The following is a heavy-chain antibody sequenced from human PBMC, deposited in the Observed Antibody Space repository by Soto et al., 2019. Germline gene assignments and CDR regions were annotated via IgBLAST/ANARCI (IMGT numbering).Heavy chain of an antibody. J-gene: IGHJ6*02. CDR1: GGTFSSYA. Sequence: ASVKVSCKASGGTFSSYAISWVRQAPGQGLEWMGGIIPIFGTANYAQKFQGRVTITADESTSTAYMELSSLRSEDTAVYYCARGPGGSPYCGGDCYLDYYGMDVWGQGTTVTVSS. CDR3: ARGPGGSPYCGGDCYLDYYGMDV. D-gene: IGHD2-21*02. CDR2: IIPIFGTA. V-gene: IGHV1-69*13.